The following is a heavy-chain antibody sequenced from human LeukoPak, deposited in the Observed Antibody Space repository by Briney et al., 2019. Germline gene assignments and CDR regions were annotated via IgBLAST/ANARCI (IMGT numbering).Heavy chain of an antibody. D-gene: IGHD4-17*01. J-gene: IGHJ1*01. CDR2: ISGRSTYR. Sequence: GGSLRLSCAASGFTFSDYSMNWVRQAPGEGLEWVSSISGRSTYRYYADSVKGRFTISRDNAKNSLCLQMNSLRAEDTAVYYCARDMTTATTCYLQHWGQGTLVTVSS. V-gene: IGHV3-21*06. CDR3: ARDMTTATTCYLQH. CDR1: GFTFSDYS.